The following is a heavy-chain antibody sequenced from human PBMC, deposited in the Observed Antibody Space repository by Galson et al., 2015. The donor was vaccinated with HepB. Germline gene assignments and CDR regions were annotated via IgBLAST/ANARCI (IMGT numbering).Heavy chain of an antibody. CDR1: GFTFSSYA. CDR2: IRSKANSYAT. Sequence: SLRLSCAASGFTFSSYAMHWVRQASGKGLEWVGRIRSKANSYATAYAASVKGRFTISRDDSKNTAYLQMNSLKTEDTAVYYCTRWGTRKYCSGGSCYSDYYYYGMDVWGQGTTVTVSS. D-gene: IGHD2-15*01. J-gene: IGHJ6*02. V-gene: IGHV3-73*01. CDR3: TRWGTRKYCSGGSCYSDYYYYGMDV.